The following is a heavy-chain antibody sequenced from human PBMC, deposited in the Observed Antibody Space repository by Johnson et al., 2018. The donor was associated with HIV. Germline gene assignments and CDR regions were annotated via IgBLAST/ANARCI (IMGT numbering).Heavy chain of an antibody. V-gene: IGHV3-33*06. J-gene: IGHJ3*02. D-gene: IGHD1-26*01. CDR3: AKVLKAGGRMNDGFDI. CDR2: LLYVGSNK. Sequence: QMLLVESGGGVVQPGRSLRLSCAASGFTFTDYGMPWVRQAPGNGLEWVAGLLYVGSNKNYVDSVQGRFTITRDNSQNKLYLQMNSLRAEDTAVYYCAKVLKAGGRMNDGFDIWGQGTLVTVSS. CDR1: GFTFTDYG.